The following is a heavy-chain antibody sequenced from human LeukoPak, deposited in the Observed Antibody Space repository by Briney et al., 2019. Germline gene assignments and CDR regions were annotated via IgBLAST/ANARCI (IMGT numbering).Heavy chain of an antibody. CDR3: AKGRTEGGTLALDY. D-gene: IGHD6-19*01. CDR2: IRGSGGNT. Sequence: GGSLRLSCAASGFTFSSYGMSWVRQAPGKGLEWVSGIRGSGGNTYYTDSVRGRLSISRDNSKNTLYLQVNSLRAEDTAVYYCAKGRTEGGTLALDYWGQGTLVTVSS. J-gene: IGHJ4*02. V-gene: IGHV3-23*01. CDR1: GFTFSSYG.